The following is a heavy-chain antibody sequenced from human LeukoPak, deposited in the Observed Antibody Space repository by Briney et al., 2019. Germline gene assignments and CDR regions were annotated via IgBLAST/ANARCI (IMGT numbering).Heavy chain of an antibody. Sequence: GGSLRLSCAASGFTFSSYSMNWVRQAPGKGLEWVSYISSSSSTIYYADSVKGRFTISRDNAKNSLYLQMNSLRAEDTAVYYCARDVSDYYYGSGSLADFDYWGQGTLVTVSS. CDR2: ISSSSSTI. J-gene: IGHJ4*02. D-gene: IGHD3-10*01. CDR3: ARDVSDYYYGSGSLADFDY. CDR1: GFTFSSYS. V-gene: IGHV3-48*04.